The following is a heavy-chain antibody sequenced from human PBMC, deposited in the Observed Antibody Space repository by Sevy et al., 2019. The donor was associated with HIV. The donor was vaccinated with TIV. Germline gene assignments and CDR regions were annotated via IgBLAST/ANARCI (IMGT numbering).Heavy chain of an antibody. CDR1: GFTFSSYG. Sequence: GGSLRLSCAASGFTFSSYGMHWVRQAPGKGLEWVVVISYDGSNKYYADSVKGRFTISRDNSKNTLYLQMNSLRAEDTAVYYCAKDRIVGATTGYYGMDVWGQGTTVTVSS. CDR3: AKDRIVGATTGYYGMDV. CDR2: ISYDGSNK. D-gene: IGHD1-26*01. V-gene: IGHV3-30*18. J-gene: IGHJ6*02.